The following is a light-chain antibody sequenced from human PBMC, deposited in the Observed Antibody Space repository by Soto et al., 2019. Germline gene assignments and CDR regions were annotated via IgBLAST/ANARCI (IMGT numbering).Light chain of an antibody. Sequence: IQQTQTQSSLSASVGDRVTITCRASQSISSYLNWYQQKPGKAPKVLIYAASSLQSGIPSRFSGSGSGTDFTLTISSLQPEDFATYYCPQGYSIPWTFGQGTKVAIK. CDR1: QSISSY. J-gene: IGKJ1*01. CDR2: AAS. V-gene: IGKV1-39*01. CDR3: PQGYSIPWT.